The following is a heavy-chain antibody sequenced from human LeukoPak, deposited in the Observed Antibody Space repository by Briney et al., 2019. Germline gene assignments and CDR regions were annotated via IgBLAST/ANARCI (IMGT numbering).Heavy chain of an antibody. D-gene: IGHD3-9*01. V-gene: IGHV3-23*01. Sequence: GGSLRLSCAASGFTFSSYEMNWVRQAPGKGLEWVSGISGRGGSTYYAYSVKGRFTISRDNSKNTLYLQMNSLRGEDTAVYYCAKDSQEILTGYFDYWGQGILVTVSS. J-gene: IGHJ4*02. CDR2: ISGRGGST. CDR3: AKDSQEILTGYFDY. CDR1: GFTFSSYE.